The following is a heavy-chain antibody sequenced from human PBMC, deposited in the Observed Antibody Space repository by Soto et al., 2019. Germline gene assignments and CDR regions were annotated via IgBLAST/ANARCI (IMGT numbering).Heavy chain of an antibody. CDR2: IYYTGST. J-gene: IGHJ6*02. CDR1: GGSVSSESHY. D-gene: IGHD3-3*01. V-gene: IGHV4-61*01. Sequence: PSETLSLTCTVSGGSVSSESHYWSWIRQTPGKELEWIGYIYYTGSTNYNPSLKGRVTMSVDTSRDQVSLRLRYVTRADTAVYYCARDQYAFRSGSYYSAMEVWGQGTKVTVSS. CDR3: ARDQYAFRSGSYYSAMEV.